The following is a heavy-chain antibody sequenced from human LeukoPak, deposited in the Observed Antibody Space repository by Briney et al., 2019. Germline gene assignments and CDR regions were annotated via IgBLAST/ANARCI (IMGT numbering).Heavy chain of an antibody. D-gene: IGHD2-15*01. Sequence: ASVKVFCKASGYTFTGYYLHWVRQAPGQGLEWMGWINPNSGGTNYAQKFQGWVTMTRDTSISTAYMELSRLRSDDTAVYYCARGVVVVAATLYYYAMDVWGRGTTVTVSS. CDR2: INPNSGGT. V-gene: IGHV1-2*04. J-gene: IGHJ6*02. CDR1: GYTFTGYY. CDR3: ARGVVVVAATLYYYAMDV.